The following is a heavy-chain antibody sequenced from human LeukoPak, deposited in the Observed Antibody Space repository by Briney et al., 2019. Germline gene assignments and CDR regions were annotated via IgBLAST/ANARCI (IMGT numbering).Heavy chain of an antibody. J-gene: IGHJ3*02. V-gene: IGHV1-46*04. CDR3: AKDPFVTTLSAFDI. CDR1: GYTFTSYY. CDR2: INPRGGST. Sequence: ASVKVSCKASGYTFTSYYMHWVRQAPGQGLEWMGIINPRGGSTYYADSVKGRFTISRDNSKNTLYLQMNSLRAEDTAVYYCAKDPFVTTLSAFDIWGQGTMVTVSS. D-gene: IGHD4-17*01.